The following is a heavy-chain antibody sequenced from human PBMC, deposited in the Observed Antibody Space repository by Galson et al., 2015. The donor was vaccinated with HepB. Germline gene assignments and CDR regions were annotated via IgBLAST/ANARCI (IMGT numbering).Heavy chain of an antibody. CDR1: GFTFSSYS. J-gene: IGHJ4*02. V-gene: IGHV3-21*01. CDR2: ISSSSSCI. D-gene: IGHD1-20*01. CDR3: ARDTDNWKDFDY. Sequence: SLRLSCAASGFTFSSYSMNWVRQAPGKGLEWVSSISSSSSCIYYADSVKGRFTISRDNAKNSLYLQMNSLRAEDTAVYYCARDTDNWKDFDYWGQGTLVTVSS.